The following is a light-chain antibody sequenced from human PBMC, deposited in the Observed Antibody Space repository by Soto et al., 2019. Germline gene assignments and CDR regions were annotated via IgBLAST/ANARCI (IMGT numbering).Light chain of an antibody. CDR2: GAS. CDR1: QSVSSR. V-gene: IGKV3-20*01. CDR3: QHYAHNSPIT. J-gene: IGKJ5*01. Sequence: EIVLTQSPGTLSLSPGEGGTLSCRASQSVSSRLAWYQQRPGQAPRLLISGASSRATGIPDRFSGSGSGTDFTLTISRLEPEDFALYYCQHYAHNSPITFGQGTRLEIK.